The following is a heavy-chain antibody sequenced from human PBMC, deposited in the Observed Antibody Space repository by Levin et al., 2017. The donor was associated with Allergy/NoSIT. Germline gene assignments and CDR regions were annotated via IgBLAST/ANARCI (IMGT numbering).Heavy chain of an antibody. V-gene: IGHV4-31*03. CDR1: GDSITTGGFY. CDR2: IYHSGNT. D-gene: IGHD5-24*01. J-gene: IGHJ5*02. Sequence: SETLSLTCTVSGDSITTGGFYWSWLRQFPGTGLEFLGYIYHSGNTDYNPSLKSRLTLSVDTSKNQFSLNLRSVSAADTAVYYCARVDGRNWFDTWGQGTLVTVSS. CDR3: ARVDGRNWFDT.